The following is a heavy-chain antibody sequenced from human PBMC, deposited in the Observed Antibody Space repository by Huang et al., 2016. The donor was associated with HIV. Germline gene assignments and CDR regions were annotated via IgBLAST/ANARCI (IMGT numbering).Heavy chain of an antibody. Sequence: EVLLVQSGAELKEPGESLKISCKASGYGFSSYWIGWVRQKPGKGLEWMGISEPRDSETKYSPSFDGQFTISADKSTRTAYLQWESLKAPDTAIYFCARQVDGFRSHFDFWGQGTLVSVSS. V-gene: IGHV5-51*01. J-gene: IGHJ4*02. CDR3: ARQVDGFRSHFDF. D-gene: IGHD5-18*01. CDR2: SEPRDSET. CDR1: GYGFSSYW.